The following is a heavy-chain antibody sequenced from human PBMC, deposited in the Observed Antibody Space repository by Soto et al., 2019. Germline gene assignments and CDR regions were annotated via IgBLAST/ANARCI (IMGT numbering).Heavy chain of an antibody. V-gene: IGHV4-31*03. J-gene: IGHJ4*02. D-gene: IGHD3-3*01. CDR1: GGSISGGDYY. CDR2: IYYSGRT. Sequence: QVQLQESGPGLVKPSQTLSLTCTVSGGSISGGDYYWSWIRQHPGKGLEWIGYIYYSGRTYYNPSLKSRVSISIDRSKNQFSLKLSSVTAADTAVYYCARGTRYEEFDYWGQGTLVTVSS. CDR3: ARGTRYEEFDY.